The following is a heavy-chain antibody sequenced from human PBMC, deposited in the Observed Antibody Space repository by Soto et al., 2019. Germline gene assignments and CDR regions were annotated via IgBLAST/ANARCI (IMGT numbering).Heavy chain of an antibody. J-gene: IGHJ4*02. Sequence: QVQLVESGGGLVKPGGSLRLSCAASGFTFSDYYMSWIRQAPGKGLEWVSYISSSGSTIYYADSVKGRFTISRDNAKNSLYLQMISLRAQDTAVYYCARVNCGGDCYRVYFVYWGQGTLVTVSS. CDR3: ARVNCGGDCYRVYFVY. CDR1: GFTFSDYY. CDR2: ISSSGSTI. D-gene: IGHD2-21*01. V-gene: IGHV3-11*01.